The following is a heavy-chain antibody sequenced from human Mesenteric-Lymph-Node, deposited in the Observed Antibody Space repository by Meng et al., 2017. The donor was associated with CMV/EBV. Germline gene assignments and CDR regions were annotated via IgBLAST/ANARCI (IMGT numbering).Heavy chain of an antibody. Sequence: GSLRLSCTVSGGSISSYYWSWIRQPPGKGLEWIGYVYYSGSTNYNPSLKSRVTMSVDTSKNQFSLKLSSVTAADTAVYYCASSEFPYGGNTCFDYWGQGTLVTVSS. J-gene: IGHJ4*02. CDR1: GGSISSYY. D-gene: IGHD4-23*01. V-gene: IGHV4-59*01. CDR2: VYYSGST. CDR3: ASSEFPYGGNTCFDY.